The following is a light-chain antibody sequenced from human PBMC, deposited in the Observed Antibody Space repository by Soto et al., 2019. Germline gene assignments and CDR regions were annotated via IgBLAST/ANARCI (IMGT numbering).Light chain of an antibody. CDR3: QSFDSSRFYV. CDR2: GNS. J-gene: IGLJ1*01. CDR1: SSNIGTGYD. Sequence: QSVLTQPPSVSGAPGQRVTISCTGSSSNIGTGYDVHWYQQLPGTAPKLLIYGNSNRPSGVPDRFSGSKSGTSASLAITGLQAEDEVDYYCQSFDSSRFYVFGTGTKVTVL. V-gene: IGLV1-40*01.